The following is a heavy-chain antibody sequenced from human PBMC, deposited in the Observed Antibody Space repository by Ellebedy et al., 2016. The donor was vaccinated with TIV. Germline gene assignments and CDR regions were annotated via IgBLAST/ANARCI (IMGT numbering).Heavy chain of an antibody. J-gene: IGHJ4*02. Sequence: PGGSLRLSCAVSGFTFSSYTMIWVRQAPGKGLDWVSAISGSGDSTYYADSVKGRFTISRDNSKNTLYLQMNSLRAEDTAVYYCAKDFIYGDYADNWGQGTLVTVSS. CDR2: ISGSGDST. CDR3: AKDFIYGDYADN. CDR1: GFTFSSYT. V-gene: IGHV3-23*01. D-gene: IGHD4-17*01.